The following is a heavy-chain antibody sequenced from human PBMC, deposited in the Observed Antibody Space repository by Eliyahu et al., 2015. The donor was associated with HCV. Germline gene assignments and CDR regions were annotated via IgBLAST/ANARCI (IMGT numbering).Heavy chain of an antibody. V-gene: IGHV3-30*18. J-gene: IGHJ4*02. D-gene: IGHD5-12*01. CDR3: AKDEGAGVATISFFDY. CDR2: ISYDGSNK. Sequence: GGVVQPGRSLRLSCAASGFTFSSYGMHWVRQAPGKGLEWVAVISYDGSNKYYADSVKGRFTISRDNSKNTLYLQMNSLRAEDTAVYYCAKDEGAGVATISFFDYWGQGTLVTVSS. CDR1: GFTFSSYG.